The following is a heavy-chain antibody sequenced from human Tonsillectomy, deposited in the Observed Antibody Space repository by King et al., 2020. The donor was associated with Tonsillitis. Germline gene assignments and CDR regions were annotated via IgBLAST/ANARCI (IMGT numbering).Heavy chain of an antibody. CDR3: ATDTITFTYRALDR. D-gene: IGHD2/OR15-2a*01. Sequence: VQLVESGGDVVQPGRSLRLSCVAYGFILNTRHMFWVRQAPGKGLEWLALMSSDGTTDYNDADSVRGRFTISRDSSRNTVYLQMDSLSVEDTAVYYCATDTITFTYRALDRWGQGTLVTVSS. CDR2: MSSDGTTD. J-gene: IGHJ3*01. CDR1: GFILNTRH. V-gene: IGHV3-30*04.